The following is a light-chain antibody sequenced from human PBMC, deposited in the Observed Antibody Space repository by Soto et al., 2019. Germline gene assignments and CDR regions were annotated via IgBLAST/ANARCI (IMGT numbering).Light chain of an antibody. CDR2: DDS. CDR1: NIGGRN. V-gene: IGLV3-21*02. CDR3: QVWDGSSDPVV. Sequence: SYELTQPPSVSVAPGQTARIACGGNNIGGRNVHWYQQKPGQAPVLVVYDDSDRPSGIPERISGSKSGNTAALTISRVEAGDEADYYCQVWDGSSDPVVFGGGTKLTVL. J-gene: IGLJ2*01.